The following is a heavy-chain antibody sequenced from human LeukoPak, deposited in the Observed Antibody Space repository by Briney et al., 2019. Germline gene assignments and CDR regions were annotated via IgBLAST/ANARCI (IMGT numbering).Heavy chain of an antibody. CDR3: ARDRGDSSGYYYENYYGMDV. CDR2: IWYGGSNK. J-gene: IGHJ6*01. V-gene: IGHV3-33*01. D-gene: IGHD3-22*01. CDR1: GFTFSSYC. Sequence: GRSLRLSCAASGFTFSSYCMHWVRQAPGKGLEWVAVIWYGGSNKYYADSVKGRFTISRDNSKNTLYLQMNSLRAEDTAVYYCARDRGDSSGYYYENYYGMDVWGQRPTVTVSS.